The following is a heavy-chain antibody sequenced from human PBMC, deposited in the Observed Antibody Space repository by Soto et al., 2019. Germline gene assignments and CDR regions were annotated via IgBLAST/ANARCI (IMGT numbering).Heavy chain of an antibody. CDR2: IKSKTDGGTT. CDR1: GFTFSNAW. J-gene: IGHJ3*02. V-gene: IGHV3-15*01. CDR3: TTTVEITMIVVPRADDAFDI. D-gene: IGHD3-22*01. Sequence: PGGSLRLSCAASGFTFSNAWMSWVRQAPGKGLGWVGRIKSKTDGGTTDYAAPVKGRFTISRDDSKNTLYLQMNSLKTEDTAVYYCTTTVEITMIVVPRADDAFDIWGQGTMVTVSS.